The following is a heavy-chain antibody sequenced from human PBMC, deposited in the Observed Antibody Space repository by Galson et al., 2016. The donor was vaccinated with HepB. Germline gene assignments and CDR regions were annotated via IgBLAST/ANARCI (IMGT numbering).Heavy chain of an antibody. D-gene: IGHD2-15*01. CDR2: IKPTVGTT. V-gene: IGHV1-69*13. J-gene: IGHJ4*02. CDR1: GGTFSNYG. Sequence: SVKVSCKASGGTFSNYGFSWVRQAPGQGLEWMGAIKPTVGTTKYAQKFQGRVSITADEYTMTANMELSSLRAEDTAIYYCATNPIYCSGGRCLPARFDSWGQGTLVTVSS. CDR3: ATNPIYCSGGRCLPARFDS.